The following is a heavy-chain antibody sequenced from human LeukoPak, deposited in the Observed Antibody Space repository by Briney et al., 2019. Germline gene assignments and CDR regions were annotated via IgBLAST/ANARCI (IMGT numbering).Heavy chain of an antibody. CDR1: GFTFSSYG. V-gene: IGHV3-30*18. Sequence: PGGSLRLSCAASGFTFSSYGMHWVRQAPGKGLEWVAVISYDGSNEYYADSVKGRFTISRDNSKNTLYLQMNSLRAEDTAVYYCAKKRALGEVEYSSSYFDYWGQGTLVTVSS. J-gene: IGHJ4*02. CDR3: AKKRALGEVEYSSSYFDY. D-gene: IGHD6-6*01. CDR2: ISYDGSNE.